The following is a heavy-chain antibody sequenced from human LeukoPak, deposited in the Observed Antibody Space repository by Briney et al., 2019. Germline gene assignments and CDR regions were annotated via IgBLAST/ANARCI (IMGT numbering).Heavy chain of an antibody. V-gene: IGHV3-7*01. CDR3: ARDLGMVRGVPPFDY. J-gene: IGHJ4*02. CDR1: GFTFSSYW. Sequence: PGGSLRLSCAASGFTFSSYWMSWVRQAPGKGLEWVANIKQDGSEKYYVDSVKGRFTISRDNAKNSLYLQMNNLRAEDTAVYYCARDLGMVRGVPPFDYWGQGTLVTVSS. D-gene: IGHD3-10*01. CDR2: IKQDGSEK.